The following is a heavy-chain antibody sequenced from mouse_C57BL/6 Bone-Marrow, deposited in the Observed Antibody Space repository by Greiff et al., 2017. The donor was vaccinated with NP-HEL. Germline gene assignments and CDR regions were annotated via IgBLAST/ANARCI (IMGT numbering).Heavy chain of an antibody. CDR2: IYPGDGDT. D-gene: IGHD1-1*01. Sequence: QVQLQQSGAELVKPGASVKISCKASGYAFSSYWMNWVKQRPGKGLEWIGQIYPGDGDTNYNGKFKGKATLTADKSSSTAYMQLSSLTSEDSAVYFCARYSLITTVVAKGDYYAMDYWGQGTSVTVSS. V-gene: IGHV1-80*01. CDR1: GYAFSSYW. J-gene: IGHJ4*01. CDR3: ARYSLITTVVAKGDYYAMDY.